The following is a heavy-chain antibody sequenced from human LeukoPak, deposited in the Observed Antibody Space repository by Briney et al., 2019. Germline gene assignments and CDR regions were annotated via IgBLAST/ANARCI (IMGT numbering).Heavy chain of an antibody. CDR2: ISSSSSTI. Sequence: GGSLRLSCAASGFTFSSYSMNWVRQAPGKGLEWVSYISSSSSTIYYADSVKGRFTISRDNAKNSLYLQMNSLRAEDTAVYYCARDPIRDFEYYYDSSGYYYYFDYWGQGTLVTASS. D-gene: IGHD3-22*01. CDR3: ARDPIRDFEYYYDSSGYYYYFDY. V-gene: IGHV3-48*01. J-gene: IGHJ4*02. CDR1: GFTFSSYS.